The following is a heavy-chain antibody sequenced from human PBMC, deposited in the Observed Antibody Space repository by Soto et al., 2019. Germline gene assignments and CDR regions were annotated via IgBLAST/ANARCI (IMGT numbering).Heavy chain of an antibody. D-gene: IGHD6-19*01. CDR1: GFPFRNYA. CDR3: AKDRGWTYYFDY. J-gene: IGHJ4*02. CDR2: IDGSGDST. V-gene: IGHV3-23*01. Sequence: GESLKISCATSGFPFRNYAMSWVRQTPGKGLEWVSAIDGSGDSTYYADSVKGRFTISRDNSGNTLYLQMDSLRAEDTAVYFCAKDRGWTYYFDYWGQGALVTVSS.